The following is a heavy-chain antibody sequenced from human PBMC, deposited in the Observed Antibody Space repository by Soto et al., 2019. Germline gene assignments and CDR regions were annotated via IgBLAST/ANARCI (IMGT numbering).Heavy chain of an antibody. CDR3: ASLANIFDFDN. CDR2: IYPRDSDT. V-gene: IGHV5-51*01. J-gene: IGHJ4*01. D-gene: IGHD2-21*01. CDR1: GYIFTSFW. Sequence: GESLKISCQGSGYIFTSFWIGWVRQMPGKGLEWMGIIYPRDSDTRYSPSFQGQVTISADKSISTAYLQWSSLKASDTAMYYCASLANIFDFDNWGHGTLVTVSS.